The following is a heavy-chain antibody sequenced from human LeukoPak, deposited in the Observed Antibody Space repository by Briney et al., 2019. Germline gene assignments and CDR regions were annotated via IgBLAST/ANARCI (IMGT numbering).Heavy chain of an antibody. J-gene: IGHJ4*02. Sequence: GGSLRLSCAASGFTFSSDWMTWVRQAPGKGLEWVASINQDGNEKYYVDSVKGRFTISRDNARNSLYLQMSSLRADDTAVYYCARDGAFRIYDYRGQGTLVTVSS. D-gene: IGHD3-3*02. CDR3: ARDGAFRIYDY. V-gene: IGHV3-7*01. CDR1: GFTFSSDW. CDR2: INQDGNEK.